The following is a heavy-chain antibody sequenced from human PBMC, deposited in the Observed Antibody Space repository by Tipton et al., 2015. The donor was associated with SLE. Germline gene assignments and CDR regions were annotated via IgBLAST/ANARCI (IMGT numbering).Heavy chain of an antibody. J-gene: IGHJ6*03. CDR1: GFTFSSYA. D-gene: IGHD3-3*01. CDR3: ARLTIFGVVIIGNYYYYMDV. Sequence: LRLSCAASGFTFSSYAMSWIRQPPGKGLEWIGEINHSGSTNYNPSLKSRVTISVDTSKNQFSLKLSSVTAADTAVYYCARLTIFGVVIIGNYYYYMDVWGKGTTVTVSS. CDR2: INHSGST. V-gene: IGHV4-34*01.